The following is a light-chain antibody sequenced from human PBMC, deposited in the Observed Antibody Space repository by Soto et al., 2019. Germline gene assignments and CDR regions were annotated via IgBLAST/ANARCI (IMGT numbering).Light chain of an antibody. CDR1: QGISRS. Sequence: DIQMTQSPSSVSASVGYRFTLTCQASQGISRSLAWYQQKPGKAPKLLIYSASSLQSGVPSRFSGSGFGTDFTLTISSLQPEDFATYYCQQADTFPITFGQGTQLEIK. CDR2: SAS. J-gene: IGKJ5*01. V-gene: IGKV1D-12*01. CDR3: QQADTFPIT.